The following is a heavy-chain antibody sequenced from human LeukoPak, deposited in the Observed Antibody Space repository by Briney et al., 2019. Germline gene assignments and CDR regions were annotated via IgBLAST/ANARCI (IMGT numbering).Heavy chain of an antibody. Sequence: ASVKVSCKASGYTFTGYYMHWVRQAPGQGLEWMAWINPNSGGTNYAQKFQGRVTMTRDTSISTAYMELSRLRSDDTAVYYCTRDRRAMDPFDYWGQGTLVTVSS. J-gene: IGHJ4*02. CDR2: INPNSGGT. CDR1: GYTFTGYY. V-gene: IGHV1-2*02. CDR3: TRDRRAMDPFDY. D-gene: IGHD5-18*01.